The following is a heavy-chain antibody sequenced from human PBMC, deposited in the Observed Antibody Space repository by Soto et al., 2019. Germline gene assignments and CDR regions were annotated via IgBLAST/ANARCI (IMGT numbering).Heavy chain of an antibody. CDR2: IYYSGST. CDR1: GGSISSSSYY. V-gene: IGHV4-39*01. CDR3: ARPYAYYYGMDV. Sequence: QLQLQESGPGLVKPSETLSLTCTVSGGSISSSSYYWGWIRQPPGKGLEWIGSIYYSGSTYYNPSLKSRVTISVDTSKNQFSLKLSSVTAADTAVYYCARPYAYYYGMDVWGQGTTVTVSS. J-gene: IGHJ6*02.